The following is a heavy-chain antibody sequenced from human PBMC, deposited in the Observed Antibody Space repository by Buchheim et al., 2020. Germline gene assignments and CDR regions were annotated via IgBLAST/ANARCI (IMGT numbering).Heavy chain of an antibody. CDR1: GFTFSSYG. V-gene: IGHV3-30*18. D-gene: IGHD4-17*01. J-gene: IGHJ4*02. Sequence: QVQLVESGGGVVQPGRSLRLSCAASGFTFSSYGMHWVRQAPGKGLEWVAVISYDGSNKYYADSVKGRFTISRDNSKNTLYLQMNSLRAEDTAVYYCAKDDEGDYGDRYYFDYWGQGTL. CDR2: ISYDGSNK. CDR3: AKDDEGDYGDRYYFDY.